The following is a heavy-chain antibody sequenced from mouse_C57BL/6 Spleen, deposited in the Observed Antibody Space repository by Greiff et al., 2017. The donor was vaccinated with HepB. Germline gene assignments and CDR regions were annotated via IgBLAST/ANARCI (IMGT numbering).Heavy chain of an antibody. CDR2: INPNNGGT. J-gene: IGHJ2*01. V-gene: IGHV1-26*01. D-gene: IGHD2-5*01. CDR3: ARSSYSNYFDY. CDR1: GYTFTDYY. Sequence: EVQLQQSGPELVKPGASVKISCKASGYTFTDYYMNWVKQSHGKSLEWIGDINPNNGGTSYNQKFKGKATLTVDKSSSTAYMELRSLTSEDSAVYYCARSSYSNYFDYWGQGTTLTVSS.